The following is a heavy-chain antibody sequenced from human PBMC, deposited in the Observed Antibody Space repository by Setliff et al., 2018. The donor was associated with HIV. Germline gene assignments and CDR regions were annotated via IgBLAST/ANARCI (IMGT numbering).Heavy chain of an antibody. CDR2: ISAHNGNT. D-gene: IGHD3-10*01. Sequence: GASVKVSCKASGYTFTSYGISWVRQAPGQGLEWMGGISAHNGNTNYAQKIQGRVTMTTDTSTSTAYMELRSLRSDDTAVYYCARQYYREGFDIWGKGTMVTVSS. V-gene: IGHV1-18*01. CDR1: GYTFTSYG. CDR3: ARQYYREGFDI. J-gene: IGHJ3*02.